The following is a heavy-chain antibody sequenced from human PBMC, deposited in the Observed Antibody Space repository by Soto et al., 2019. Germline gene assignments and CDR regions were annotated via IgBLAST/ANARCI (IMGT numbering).Heavy chain of an antibody. CDR2: IIPMFGTA. Sequence: QEQLVQSGAEVKKPGSSVRVSCKASKGTFNRDAITWVRQVPGQGLEWMGGIIPMFGTADYAQKFQGRVTTTADEPTGTAYMEWSSRRSEDTAVYYCARRAAVSATSLGCDPWGQGTLVTVSS. CDR3: ARRAAVSATSLGCDP. D-gene: IGHD6-19*01. J-gene: IGHJ5*02. CDR1: KGTFNRDA. V-gene: IGHV1-69*01.